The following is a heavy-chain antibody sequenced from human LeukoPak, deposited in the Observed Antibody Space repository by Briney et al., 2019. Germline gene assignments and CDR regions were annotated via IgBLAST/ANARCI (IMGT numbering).Heavy chain of an antibody. D-gene: IGHD2/OR15-2a*01. CDR1: GYSIRSAYS. CDR3: VVGTEYYGSEPDH. Sequence: SETLSLTCSVSGYSIRSAYSWGWIRQPPGKGLEWIGNIYRSGSTFYKASLKRRATISVDTSNSQFSLRLNSVTAADTAVYYCVVGTEYYGSEPDHWGQGTLVTVSP. CDR2: IYRSGST. V-gene: IGHV4-38-2*02. J-gene: IGHJ5*02.